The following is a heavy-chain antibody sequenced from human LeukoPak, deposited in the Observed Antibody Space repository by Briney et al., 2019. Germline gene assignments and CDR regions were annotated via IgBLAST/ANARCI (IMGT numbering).Heavy chain of an antibody. CDR3: ARAIAADGGYYYYMDV. CDR2: IKQDGSEK. D-gene: IGHD6-13*01. Sequence: GSLRLSCAASGFTFSSYWMSWVRQAPGKGLEWVANIKQDGSEKYYVDSVKGRFTISRDNAKNSLYLQMNSLRAEDTAVYYCARAIAADGGYYYYMDVWGKGTTVTVSS. V-gene: IGHV3-7*01. CDR1: GFTFSSYW. J-gene: IGHJ6*03.